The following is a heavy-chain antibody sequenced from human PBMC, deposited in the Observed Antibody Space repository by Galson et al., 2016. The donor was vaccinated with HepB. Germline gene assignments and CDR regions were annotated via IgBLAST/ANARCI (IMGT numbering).Heavy chain of an antibody. D-gene: IGHD5-18*01. CDR3: ARASPDSKHKYDY. CDR1: GFTFSSYG. CDR2: IWYDGNNK. Sequence: SLRLSCAASGFTFSSYGMHWVRQAPGKGLEWVAVIWYDGNNKYYADSVKGRFTISRDNSKKMLYLQMSSLRAEDTGLYYCARASPDSKHKYDYWGQGTLVTVSS. V-gene: IGHV3-33*01. J-gene: IGHJ4*02.